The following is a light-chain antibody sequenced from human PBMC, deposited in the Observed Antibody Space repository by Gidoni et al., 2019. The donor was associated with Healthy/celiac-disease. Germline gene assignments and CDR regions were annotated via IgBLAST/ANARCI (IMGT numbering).Light chain of an antibody. V-gene: IGLV2-8*01. J-gene: IGLJ2*01. CDR3: SSYAGSNNLV. Sequence: QSALTQPPSASASPGQSVTISCPATSSDVGGYNYVSWYQQHPGKAPKLMIYEVSKRPSGVPDRFSGSKSGNTASLTVSGLQAEDEADYYCSSYAGSNNLVFGGGTKLTVL. CDR2: EVS. CDR1: SSDVGGYNY.